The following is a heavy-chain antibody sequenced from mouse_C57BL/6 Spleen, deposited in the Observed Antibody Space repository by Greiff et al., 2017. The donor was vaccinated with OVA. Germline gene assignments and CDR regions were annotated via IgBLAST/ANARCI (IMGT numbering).Heavy chain of an antibody. CDR1: GFTFSSYA. J-gene: IGHJ3*01. Sequence: EVQRVESGGGLVKPGGSLKLSCAASGFTFSSYAMSWVRQTPEKRLEWVATISDGGSYTYYPDNVKGRFTISRDNAKNNLYLQMSHLKSEDTAMYYCARAVGTTEFAYWGQGTLVTVSA. V-gene: IGHV5-4*01. CDR2: ISDGGSYT. D-gene: IGHD2-13*01. CDR3: ARAVGTTEFAY.